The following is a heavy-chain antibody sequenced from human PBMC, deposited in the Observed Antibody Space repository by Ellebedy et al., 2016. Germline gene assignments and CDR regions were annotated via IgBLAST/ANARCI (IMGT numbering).Heavy chain of an antibody. CDR3: ARESDYYGSGSIDY. J-gene: IGHJ4*02. CDR2: IYYSGST. Sequence: LRLXXTVSGGSISSGDYYWSWIRQPPGKGLEWIGYIYYSGSTYYNPSLKSRVTISVDTSKNQFSLKLSSVTAADTAVYYCARESDYYGSGSIDYWGQGTLVTVSS. V-gene: IGHV4-30-4*01. D-gene: IGHD3-10*01. CDR1: GGSISSGDYY.